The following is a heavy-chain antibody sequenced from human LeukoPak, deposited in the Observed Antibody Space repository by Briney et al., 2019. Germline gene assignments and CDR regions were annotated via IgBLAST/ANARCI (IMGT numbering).Heavy chain of an antibody. Sequence: GGSLRLSCAVSGVSFSSYWMTWVRLAPGKGLEWVANIKQDGSEKYYVDSVKGRFTISRDNAKNSLYLQMNSLRAEDTAVYYCARDNTAMVTFDYWGQGTLVTVSS. CDR1: GVSFSSYW. CDR3: ARDNTAMVTFDY. D-gene: IGHD5-18*01. V-gene: IGHV3-7*01. J-gene: IGHJ4*02. CDR2: IKQDGSEK.